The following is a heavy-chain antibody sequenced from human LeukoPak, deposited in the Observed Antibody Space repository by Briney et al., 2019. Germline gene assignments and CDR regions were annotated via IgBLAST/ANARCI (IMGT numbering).Heavy chain of an antibody. CDR1: GGSISSYY. CDR2: IYYSGST. J-gene: IGHJ6*03. Sequence: SETLSLTCTVSGGSISSYYWSWIRQPPGKGLEWIGSIYYSGSTNYNPSLKSRVTISVDTSKNQFSLKLSSVTAADTAVYYCAREMLLWFGEANYYYYMDVWGKGTTVTVSS. D-gene: IGHD3-10*01. V-gene: IGHV4-59*01. CDR3: AREMLLWFGEANYYYYMDV.